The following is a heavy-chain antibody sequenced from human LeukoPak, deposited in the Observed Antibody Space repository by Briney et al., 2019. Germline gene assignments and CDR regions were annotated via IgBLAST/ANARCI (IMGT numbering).Heavy chain of an antibody. D-gene: IGHD3-9*01. J-gene: IGHJ3*02. CDR2: INHSGST. CDR1: GGSFSGYY. Sequence: PSETLSLTCAVYGGSFSGYYWSWIRQPPGKGLEWIGEINHSGSTNYNPSLKSRVTISVDTSKNQFSLKLSSVTAADTAVYYCARGKSTRYFDWLLPNAFDIWGQGTMVTVSS. V-gene: IGHV4-34*01. CDR3: ARGKSTRYFDWLLPNAFDI.